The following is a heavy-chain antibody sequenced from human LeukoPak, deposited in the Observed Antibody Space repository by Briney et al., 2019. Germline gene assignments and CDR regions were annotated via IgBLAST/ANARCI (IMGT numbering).Heavy chain of an antibody. CDR3: VKDRWIDY. CDR2: IKGDGIST. V-gene: IGHV3-74*01. D-gene: IGHD5-24*01. Sequence: GGSLRLSCAASGFDFSSNWMHWVRHAPGQGLVWVSRIKGDGISTNYADSVKGRFTISRDNSKSTLYLQMSSLRAEDTAVYYCVKDRWIDYWGQGALVTVSS. J-gene: IGHJ4*02. CDR1: GFDFSSNW.